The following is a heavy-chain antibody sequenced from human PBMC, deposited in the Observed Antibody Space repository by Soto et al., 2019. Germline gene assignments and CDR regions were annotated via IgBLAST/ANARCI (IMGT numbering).Heavy chain of an antibody. J-gene: IGHJ6*02. V-gene: IGHV3-30*18. CDR1: GFTFSSYG. CDR2: ISYDGSNK. Sequence: GGSLRLSCAASGFTFSSYGMHWVRQAPGKGLEWVAVISYDGSNKYYADSVKGRFTISRDNSKNTLYLQMNSLRAEDTAVYYCAKDRRVVYAMLFYHYYYGMDVWGQGTTVTVSS. CDR3: AKDRRVVYAMLFYHYYYGMDV. D-gene: IGHD2-8*02.